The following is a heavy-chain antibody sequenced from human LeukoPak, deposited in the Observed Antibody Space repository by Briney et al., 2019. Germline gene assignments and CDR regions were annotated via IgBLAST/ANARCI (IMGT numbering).Heavy chain of an antibody. CDR2: IDNDGTHA. Sequence: GGSLRLSCAASGFSLSRYWMHWVRQSPGTGPVWVSYIDNDGTHATYADSVRGRFTVSRDNAKNMLYLQMNGLRAEDTAVYYCTRGGFDHNMDVWGKGTRVTVSS. CDR1: GFSLSRYW. J-gene: IGHJ6*03. V-gene: IGHV3-74*01. CDR3: TRGGFDHNMDV. D-gene: IGHD3-9*01.